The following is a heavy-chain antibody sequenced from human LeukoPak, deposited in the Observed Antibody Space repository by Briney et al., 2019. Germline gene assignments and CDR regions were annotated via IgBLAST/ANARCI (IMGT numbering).Heavy chain of an antibody. CDR3: ARIVGAGDAFDI. D-gene: IGHD1-26*01. J-gene: IGHJ3*02. CDR1: GGSISSGDYY. V-gene: IGHV4-30-4*08. Sequence: TLSLTCTVSGGSISSGDYYWSWIRQPPGKCLEWIGYIYYSGSTYYNPSLKSRVTISVDTSKNQFSLKLSSVTAADTAVYYCARIVGAGDAFDIWGQGTMVTVSS. CDR2: IYYSGST.